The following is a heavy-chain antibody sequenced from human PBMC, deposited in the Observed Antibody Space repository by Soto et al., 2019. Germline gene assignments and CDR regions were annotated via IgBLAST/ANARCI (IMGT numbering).Heavy chain of an antibody. CDR2: IYYSGST. V-gene: IGHV4-31*03. J-gene: IGHJ5*02. CDR3: ARVLFSSAVAGTSVNWFDP. CDR1: GGSISSGGYY. D-gene: IGHD6-19*01. Sequence: PSETLSLTCTVSGGSISSGGYYWSWIRQHPGKGLEWIGYIYYSGSTYYNPSLKSRVTISVDTSKNQFSLKLSSVTAADTAVYYCARVLFSSAVAGTSVNWFDPWGQGTLVTVSS.